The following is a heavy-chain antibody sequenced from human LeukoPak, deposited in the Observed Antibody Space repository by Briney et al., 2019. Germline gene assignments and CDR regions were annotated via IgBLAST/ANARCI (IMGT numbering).Heavy chain of an antibody. CDR1: GFSFSHYW. D-gene: IGHD6-13*01. V-gene: IGHV3-7*01. CDR2: IEQDGGQK. Sequence: GGSLRLSCADSGFSFSHYWMGWVRQAPGRGLEWVANIEQDGGQKYYVGSVRGRFTISRDNAKNSVYLQMNSLRAEDTAVYYCARGLATAAAYWGQGTLVTVSS. CDR3: ARGLATAAAY. J-gene: IGHJ4*02.